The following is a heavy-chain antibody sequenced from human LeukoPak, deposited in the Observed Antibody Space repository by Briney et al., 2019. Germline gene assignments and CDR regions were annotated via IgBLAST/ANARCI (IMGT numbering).Heavy chain of an antibody. CDR2: IIPIFGTA. CDR3: ARGHHIVWGLSC. D-gene: IGHD2-21*01. CDR1: GGTFSSYA. J-gene: IGHJ4*02. V-gene: IGHV1-69*13. Sequence: GASVKVSCKASGGTFSSYAISWVRQAPEQGLEWMGGIIPIFGTANYAQKFQGRVTITADESTSTAYMELSSLRSEDTAVYYCARGHHIVWGLSCWGQGTLVTVSS.